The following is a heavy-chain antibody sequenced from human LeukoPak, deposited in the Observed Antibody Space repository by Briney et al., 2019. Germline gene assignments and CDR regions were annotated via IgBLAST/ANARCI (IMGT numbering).Heavy chain of an antibody. CDR1: GGSISSYY. J-gene: IGHJ5*02. D-gene: IGHD6-19*01. CDR3: ARHGYSSGSLAWFDP. V-gene: IGHV4-59*01. CDR2: IYYSGST. Sequence: SETLSLTCTVAGGSISSYYWSWIRQPPGKGLEWIGYIYYSGSTNYNPSLKSRVTISVDTSKNQFSLKLSSVTAADPAVYYCARHGYSSGSLAWFDPWGQGTQVTVSS.